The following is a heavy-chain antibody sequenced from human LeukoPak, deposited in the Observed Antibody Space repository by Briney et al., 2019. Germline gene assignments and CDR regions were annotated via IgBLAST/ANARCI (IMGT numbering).Heavy chain of an antibody. Sequence: SETLSLTCTVSDGSISSYYWSWIRQPPGKGLEWIGYIYTSGSTNYNPSLKSRATISVDTSKNQFSLKLSSVTAADTAVYYCARGVSGYTYGSYYYYYMDVWGKGTTVTVSS. CDR3: ARGVSGYTYGSYYYYYMDV. J-gene: IGHJ6*03. CDR1: DGSISSYY. D-gene: IGHD5-18*01. V-gene: IGHV4-4*09. CDR2: IYTSGST.